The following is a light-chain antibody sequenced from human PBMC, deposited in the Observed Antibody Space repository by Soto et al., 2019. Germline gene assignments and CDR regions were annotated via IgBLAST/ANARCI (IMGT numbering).Light chain of an antibody. J-gene: IGKJ1*01. V-gene: IGKV3-20*01. CDR1: QSVSSTY. CDR3: QQWGSSSWT. CDR2: GAS. Sequence: EIVLTQSPGTLSLSPGERATLSCRASQSVSSTYLAWYQQKPGQAPRLLIYGASTRATGIPDRFSGSGSGTEFTLTISRLEPEDFAVYYCQQWGSSSWTFGQGTKVEIK.